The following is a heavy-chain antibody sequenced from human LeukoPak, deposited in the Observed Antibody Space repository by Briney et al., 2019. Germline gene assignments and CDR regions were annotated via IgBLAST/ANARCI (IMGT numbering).Heavy chain of an antibody. CDR1: VGSISSYY. CDR2: IYSSGNT. Sequence: PSETLSLTCTVSVGSISSYYWSWIRQPPGKGLEWIGYIYSSGNTNYNPSLKSRVTMSVDTSKNQFSLKLSSLTAADTAVYYCARAGSSGWYPDYWGQGTLVTVSS. J-gene: IGHJ4*02. CDR3: ARAGSSGWYPDY. V-gene: IGHV4-59*01. D-gene: IGHD6-19*01.